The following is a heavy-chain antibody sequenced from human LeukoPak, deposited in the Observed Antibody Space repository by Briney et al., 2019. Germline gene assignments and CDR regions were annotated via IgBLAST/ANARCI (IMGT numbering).Heavy chain of an antibody. J-gene: IGHJ4*02. CDR2: INHSGST. CDR1: GGSFSGYY. V-gene: IGHV4-34*01. CDR3: ASSYPDDILTGHY. Sequence: PSETLSLTCAVYGGSFSGYYWSCIRQPPGKGLEWIGEINHSGSTNYNPSLKSRVTISVDTSKNQFSLKLSSVTAADTAVYYCASSYPDDILTGHYWGQGTLVTVSS. D-gene: IGHD3-9*01.